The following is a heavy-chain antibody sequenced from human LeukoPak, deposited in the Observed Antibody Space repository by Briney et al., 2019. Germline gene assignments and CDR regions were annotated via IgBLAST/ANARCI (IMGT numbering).Heavy chain of an antibody. V-gene: IGHV4-4*07. CDR2: VYTSGTT. CDR1: GGSISGYY. D-gene: IGHD6-19*01. Sequence: SETLSLTCTVSGGSISGYYWNWIRQPAGKGLEWIGRVYTSGTTNYSPSLKSRITMSVDTSTNQFSLRLISVTAADTAVYYCARSTGWSSDLFDYWGQGALVTVSS. J-gene: IGHJ4*02. CDR3: ARSTGWSSDLFDY.